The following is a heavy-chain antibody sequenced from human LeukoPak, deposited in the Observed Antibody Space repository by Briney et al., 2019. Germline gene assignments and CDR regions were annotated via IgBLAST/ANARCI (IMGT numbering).Heavy chain of an antibody. V-gene: IGHV4-38-2*02. CDR1: GYSISSGYY. J-gene: IGHJ4*02. Sequence: PSETLSLTCTVSGYSISSGYYWGWIRQPPGKGLEWIGSTYHSGSTYYNPSLKSRVTISVDTSKNQFFLKLSSVTAADTAVYYCARDYDILTGYYVPMPFDYWGQGTLVTVSS. D-gene: IGHD3-9*01. CDR3: ARDYDILTGYYVPMPFDY. CDR2: TYHSGST.